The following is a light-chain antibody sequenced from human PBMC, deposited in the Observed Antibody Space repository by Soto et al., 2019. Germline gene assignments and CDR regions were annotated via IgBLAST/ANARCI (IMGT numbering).Light chain of an antibody. Sequence: QSALTQPPSASGSLGQSVTISCTGSSSDVGGYNYVSWYQQYPGKVPKLMIYEVSKRPSGVPDRFSGSKSGNTASLTVSGLQAEDEADYYCSSYAGSKNVAFGGGTKVTVL. CDR2: EVS. J-gene: IGLJ2*01. CDR1: SSDVGGYNY. CDR3: SSYAGSKNVA. V-gene: IGLV2-8*01.